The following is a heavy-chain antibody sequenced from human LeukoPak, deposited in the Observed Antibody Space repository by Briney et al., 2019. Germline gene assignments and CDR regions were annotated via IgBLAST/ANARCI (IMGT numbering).Heavy chain of an antibody. D-gene: IGHD6-13*01. CDR1: GYTFTRYA. J-gene: IGHJ4*02. Sequence: ASGKVSRKASGYTFTRYAMHWVRQAPGQRRAWMGWINAGNGNTKYSQKFQGRVTITRDTSASTAYMDVSSLRSEDTAVYYCSRDEGVAAGGLDYWGQGTLVTVSS. V-gene: IGHV1-3*01. CDR3: SRDEGVAAGGLDY. CDR2: INAGNGNT.